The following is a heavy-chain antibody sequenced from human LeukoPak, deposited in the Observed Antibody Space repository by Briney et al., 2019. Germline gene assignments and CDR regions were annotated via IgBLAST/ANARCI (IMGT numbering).Heavy chain of an antibody. V-gene: IGHV3-30*02. J-gene: IGHJ4*02. CDR2: IRYDGSNK. CDR3: AATTVTPYDY. CDR1: GFTFSSYG. D-gene: IGHD4-17*01. Sequence: PGGSLRLSCAASGFTFSSYGMHWVRQAPGKGLEWVAFIRYDGSNKYYADSVKGRFTISRDNPKNTLYLQMNSLRAEDTAVYYCAATTVTPYDYRGQGTLVTVSS.